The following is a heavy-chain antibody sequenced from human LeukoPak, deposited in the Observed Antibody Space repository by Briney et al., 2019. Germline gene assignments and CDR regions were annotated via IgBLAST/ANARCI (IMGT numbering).Heavy chain of an antibody. J-gene: IGHJ4*02. CDR1: GGSISSYY. D-gene: IGHD3-3*01. Sequence: SETLSLTCTVSGGSISSYYWSWIRQPPGMGLEWIGYIYYGGSTNYNPSLKSRVTISVDTSKNQFSLKLSSVTAADTAVYYCARLRGNELTICGVVTRYFDYCGQGTLITVSS. CDR2: IYYGGST. V-gene: IGHV4-59*08. CDR3: ARLRGNELTICGVVTRYFDY.